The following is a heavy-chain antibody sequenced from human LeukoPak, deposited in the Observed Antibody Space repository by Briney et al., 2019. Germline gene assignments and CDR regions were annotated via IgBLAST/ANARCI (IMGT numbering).Heavy chain of an antibody. Sequence: PSETLSLTCAVYGGSFSGYYWSWIRQPPGKGLEWIGEINHSGSTNYNPSLKSRVTISVDTSKNQFSLKLSSVTAADTAVYYCARDRPGTYFDYWGQGTLVTVSS. CDR3: ARDRPGTYFDY. D-gene: IGHD1-26*01. V-gene: IGHV4-34*01. J-gene: IGHJ4*02. CDR1: GGSFSGYY. CDR2: INHSGST.